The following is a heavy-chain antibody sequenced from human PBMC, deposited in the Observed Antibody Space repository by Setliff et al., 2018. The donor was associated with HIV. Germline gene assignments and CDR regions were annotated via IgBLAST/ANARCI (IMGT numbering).Heavy chain of an antibody. CDR3: ARDNYDDYSRVQMDV. J-gene: IGHJ6*04. CDR2: ISTYKGNT. CDR1: GYTFTSYG. V-gene: IGHV1-18*04. D-gene: IGHD4-17*01. Sequence: SVKFSCKASGYTFTSYGISWVRQAPGQGLEWMGWISTYKGNTKYEQKFQGRVTMTTDTSTSTAYRELRSLRSDDTAIYNCARDNYDDYSRVQMDVWGKGTTVTVSS.